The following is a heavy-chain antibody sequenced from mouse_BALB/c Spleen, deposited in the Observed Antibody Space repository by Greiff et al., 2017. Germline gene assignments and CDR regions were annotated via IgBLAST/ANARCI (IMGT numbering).Heavy chain of an antibody. J-gene: IGHJ2*01. CDR3: ARFPITTVVAFDY. Sequence: VHVKQSGPEVVKPGASVKISCKASGYTFTDYNMHWGKQSHGKSLEWIGYIYPYNGGTGYNQKFKSKATLTVDNSSSTAYMELRSLTSEDSAVYYCARFPITTVVAFDYWGQGTTLTVSS. V-gene: IGHV1S29*02. CDR1: GYTFTDYN. D-gene: IGHD1-1*01. CDR2: IYPYNGGT.